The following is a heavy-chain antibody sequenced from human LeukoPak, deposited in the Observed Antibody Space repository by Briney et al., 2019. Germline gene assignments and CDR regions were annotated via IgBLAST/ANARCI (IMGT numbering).Heavy chain of an antibody. CDR1: GLTLSGYG. V-gene: IGHV3-48*01. Sequence: GGSLRLSCVASGLTLSGYGMNWVRQAPGKGLEWLSYISTTMTTIYYADSVKGRFTVSRDNSKNTLYLQMNSLRADDTAVYYCAKGGLVHRFDPWGQGTLVTVSS. J-gene: IGHJ5*02. CDR3: AKGGLVHRFDP. CDR2: ISTTMTTI.